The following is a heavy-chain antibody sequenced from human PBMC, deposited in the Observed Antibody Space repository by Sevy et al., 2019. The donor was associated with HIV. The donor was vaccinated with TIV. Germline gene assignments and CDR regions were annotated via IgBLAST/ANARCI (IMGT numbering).Heavy chain of an antibody. CDR2: ISYDGSNK. CDR3: AREAVARPLIDYGDYVGSRYYGMDV. D-gene: IGHD4-17*01. CDR1: GFTFSSYA. Sequence: GGSLRLSCAASGFTFSSYAMHWVRQAPGKGLEWVAVISYDGSNKYYADSVKGRFTISRDNSKNTLYLQRNSLRAEDTAVYYCAREAVARPLIDYGDYVGSRYYGMDVWGQGTTVTVSS. V-gene: IGHV3-30-3*01. J-gene: IGHJ6*02.